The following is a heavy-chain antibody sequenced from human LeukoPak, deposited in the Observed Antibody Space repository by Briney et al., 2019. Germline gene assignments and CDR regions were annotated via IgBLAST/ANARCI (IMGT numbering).Heavy chain of an antibody. CDR3: AKGLHYDFWSGYNNWFDP. D-gene: IGHD3-3*01. J-gene: IGHJ5*02. CDR2: ISGSGGST. CDR1: GFTFSSYA. V-gene: IGHV3-23*01. Sequence: PGGSLRLSCAASGFTFSSYAMSWVRQAPGKGLEWVSAISGSGGSTYYADSVKGRLTISRDNSKNTLYLKMNSLRAEDTAVYYCAKGLHYDFWSGYNNWFDPWGQGTLVTVSS.